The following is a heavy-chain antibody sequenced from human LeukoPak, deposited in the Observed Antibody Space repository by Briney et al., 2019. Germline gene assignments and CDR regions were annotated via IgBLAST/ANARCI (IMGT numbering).Heavy chain of an antibody. CDR3: ARGVPPRGYSYPVKFDY. CDR2: INHSGST. D-gene: IGHD5-18*01. J-gene: IGHJ4*02. Sequence: PSETLSLTCAVYGGSFSGYYWSWIRQPPGKGLEWIGEINHSGSTNYNPSLKSRVTISVDTSKNQFSLKLSSVTAADTAVYYCARGVPPRGYSYPVKFDYWGQGTLVTVSS. V-gene: IGHV4-34*01. CDR1: GGSFSGYY.